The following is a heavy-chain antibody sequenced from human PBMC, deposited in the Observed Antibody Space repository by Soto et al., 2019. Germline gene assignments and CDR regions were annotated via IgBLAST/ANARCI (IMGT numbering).Heavy chain of an antibody. Sequence: SVKVSCKASGGTFSSYAISWVRQAPGQGLEWMGGIIPIFGTANYAQKFQGRVTITADESTSTAYMELSSLRSEDTAVYYCAKNPHSGYNDAFDIWGQGTMVTVSS. CDR2: IIPIFGTA. J-gene: IGHJ3*02. CDR1: GGTFSSYA. V-gene: IGHV1-69*13. CDR3: AKNPHSGYNDAFDI. D-gene: IGHD3-22*01.